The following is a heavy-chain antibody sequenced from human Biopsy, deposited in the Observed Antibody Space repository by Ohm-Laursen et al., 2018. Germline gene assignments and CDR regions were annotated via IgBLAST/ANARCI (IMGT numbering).Heavy chain of an antibody. J-gene: IGHJ4*02. Sequence: TLSLTCNVSGDSISIYYWSWIRQPPGMGLEWIGNFYYSGSTNYNPSLKSRITMSLDRSKSQVSLRMNSVTAADTAVYYCARARIKTSGVLIPETYYFDSWGQGTLVTVSS. D-gene: IGHD3-3*01. CDR3: ARARIKTSGVLIPETYYFDS. V-gene: IGHV4-59*01. CDR2: FYYSGST. CDR1: GDSISIYY.